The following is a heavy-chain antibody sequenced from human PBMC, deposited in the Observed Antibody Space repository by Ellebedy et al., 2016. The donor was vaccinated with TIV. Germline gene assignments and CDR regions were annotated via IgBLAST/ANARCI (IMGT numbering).Heavy chain of an antibody. D-gene: IGHD1-26*01. CDR1: GDSVSSSSAA. CDR2: TYYRSKLYD. CDR3: ARGQDYSGRVIDY. J-gene: IGHJ4*02. V-gene: IGHV6-1*01. Sequence: SQTLSLTCAIPGDSVSSSSAAWNWIRQSPSRGLEWLGRTYYRSKLYDDYAGSVKSRITINPDTSKNQFSLQLNSVTPEDTAVYYCARGQDYSGRVIDYWGQGTLVTVSS.